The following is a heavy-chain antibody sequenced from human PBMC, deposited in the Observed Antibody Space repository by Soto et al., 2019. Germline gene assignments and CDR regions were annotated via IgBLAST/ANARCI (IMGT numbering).Heavy chain of an antibody. CDR1: GGSISSGGYY. CDR3: AISSGYADWFDP. Sequence: QVQLQESGPGLVKPSQTLSLTCTVSGGSISSGGYYWSWIRQHPGKGLEWIGYIYYNGRTYYNPSLKSRVTISVDTSKNHFSLKLRSVTAADTAVYYCAISSGYADWFDPWGQGTLVTVSS. CDR2: IYYNGRT. D-gene: IGHD3-22*01. V-gene: IGHV4-31*03. J-gene: IGHJ5*02.